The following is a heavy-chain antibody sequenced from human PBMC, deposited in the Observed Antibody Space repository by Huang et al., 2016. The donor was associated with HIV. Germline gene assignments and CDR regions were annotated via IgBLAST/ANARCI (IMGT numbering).Heavy chain of an antibody. CDR3: ARHGRVAGHYYNNMDV. Sequence: LQLQESGPGLVKSSETLSLICTVSGGSISSSSYYWGWIRQPPGKGSEWIGSIYYSGNTYYNPPLKSRVTISVDTSKNQFSLKVNSGTAADTAVYYCARHGRVAGHYYNNMDVWGRGTTVTVSS. CDR1: GGSISSSSYY. V-gene: IGHV4-39*01. J-gene: IGHJ6*02. D-gene: IGHD6-19*01. CDR2: IYYSGNT.